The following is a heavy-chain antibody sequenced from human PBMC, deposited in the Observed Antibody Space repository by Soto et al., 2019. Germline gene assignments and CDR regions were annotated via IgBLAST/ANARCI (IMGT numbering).Heavy chain of an antibody. CDR3: ARVPSPFDFYYAMDV. CDR1: GGSTSSDNY. J-gene: IGHJ6*02. V-gene: IGHV4-30-4*02. CDR2: IFSSGTT. D-gene: IGHD3-16*01. Sequence: SETLSLTCTVSGGSTSSDNYWSWIRQAPGKGLEWIGYIFSSGTTYYNPSLKSRLTMSLDTSQNQFSLKLNSVTAADTAVYFCARVPSPFDFYYAMDVWGQGTTVTVSS.